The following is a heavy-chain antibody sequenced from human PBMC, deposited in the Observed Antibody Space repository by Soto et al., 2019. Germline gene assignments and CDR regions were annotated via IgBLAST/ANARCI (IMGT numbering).Heavy chain of an antibody. V-gene: IGHV1-2*04. Sequence: QVQLVQSGAEVKKPGASVKVSCKASGYTFTDYYMHWVRQAPGQGLEWMGWINPNSGGTNYAQKFQGWVTMTRDTSINTAYMELSRLRSDDTAVYYCARLRWSDSSSWYSIGYFDYWGQGTLVTVSS. CDR1: GYTFTDYY. D-gene: IGHD6-13*01. CDR3: ARLRWSDSSSWYSIGYFDY. CDR2: INPNSGGT. J-gene: IGHJ4*02.